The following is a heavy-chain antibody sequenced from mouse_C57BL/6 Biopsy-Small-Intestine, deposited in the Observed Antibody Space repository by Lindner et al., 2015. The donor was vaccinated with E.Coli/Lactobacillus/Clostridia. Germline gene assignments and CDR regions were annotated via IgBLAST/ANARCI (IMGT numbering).Heavy chain of an antibody. CDR3: ASPYDYDVLAGHFDV. CDR2: IYPGDGDT. CDR1: GYAFSSYW. Sequence: VQLQESGAELVKPGASVKISCKASGYAFSSYWMNWVKQRPGKGLEWIGQIYPGDGDTNYNGKFKGKATLTADKSSSTAYMQLKSLTSEDSAVYYCASPYDYDVLAGHFDVWGTGTTVTVSS. V-gene: IGHV1-80*01. D-gene: IGHD2-4*01. J-gene: IGHJ1*03.